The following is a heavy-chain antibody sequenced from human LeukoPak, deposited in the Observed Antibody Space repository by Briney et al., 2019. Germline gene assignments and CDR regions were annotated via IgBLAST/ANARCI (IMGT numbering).Heavy chain of an antibody. V-gene: IGHV3-7*01. J-gene: IGHJ4*02. CDR3: ARDDDFWSGYPYYFDY. Sequence: GGSLRLSCAASGFTFSSYWMSWVRQAPGKGLEWVANIKQDGSEKYYVDSVKGRFTISRDNAKNSLYLQMNSLRAEDTAVYYCARDDDFWSGYPYYFDYWDQGTLVTVSS. CDR2: IKQDGSEK. D-gene: IGHD3-3*01. CDR1: GFTFSSYW.